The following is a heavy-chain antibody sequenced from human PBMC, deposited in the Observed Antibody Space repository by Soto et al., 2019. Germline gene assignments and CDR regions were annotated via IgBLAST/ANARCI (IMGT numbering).Heavy chain of an antibody. J-gene: IGHJ6*03. V-gene: IGHV4-30-4*01. CDR1: GGSISSGDYY. CDR2: IYYSGST. CDR3: ARTLKGSGSYLGNYYYYYMDV. D-gene: IGHD3-10*01. Sequence: SETLSLTCTVSGGSISSGDYYWSWIRQPPGKGLEWIGYIYYSGSTYYNPSLKSRVTISVDTSKNQFSLKLSSVTAADTAVYYCARTLKGSGSYLGNYYYYYMDVWGKGTTVTVSS.